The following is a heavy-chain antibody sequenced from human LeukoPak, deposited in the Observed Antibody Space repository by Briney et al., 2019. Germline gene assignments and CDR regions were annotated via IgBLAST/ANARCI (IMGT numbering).Heavy chain of an antibody. D-gene: IGHD3-22*01. CDR3: ATASSSGYYKWFDP. CDR2: FDPEDGGT. Sequence: ASVKVSCKVSGYTLTELSMHWVRQAPGKGLEWMGGFDPEDGGTIYAQKFQGRVTMTEDTSTDTAYMELSSLRSEDTAVYYCATASSSGYYKWFDPWGQGTLVTVSS. V-gene: IGHV1-24*01. CDR1: GYTLTELS. J-gene: IGHJ5*02.